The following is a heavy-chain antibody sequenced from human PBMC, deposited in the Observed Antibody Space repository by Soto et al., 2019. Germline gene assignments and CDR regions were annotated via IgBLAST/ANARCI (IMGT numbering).Heavy chain of an antibody. V-gene: IGHV2-70*01. Sequence: SGPTLVNPTQTLPLTCTFSGFSLSTTGMCVSWIRQPPGKALEWLALIDWADDKYYSTSLKTRLTISKDTSKNQVVLTMTNVEPVDTATYFCSRAVGGFTYGYPDYWGQGTLVTVSS. CDR1: GFSLSTTGMC. CDR3: SRAVGGFTYGYPDY. CDR2: IDWADDK. D-gene: IGHD5-18*01. J-gene: IGHJ4*02.